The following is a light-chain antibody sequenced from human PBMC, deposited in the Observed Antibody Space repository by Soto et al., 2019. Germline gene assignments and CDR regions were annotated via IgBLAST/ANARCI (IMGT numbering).Light chain of an antibody. CDR3: AAWDDSLSVV. CDR1: SSNIGRNS. Sequence: HSVLIQPPSASGTPGQRVTISCSGSSSNIGRNSVNWYQQLPGTAPRLVIYVNNQRPSGVSARFSGSRSGTTASLAISGLQAEDEADYYCAAWDDSLSVVFGGGTQLTVL. J-gene: IGLJ2*01. V-gene: IGLV1-44*01. CDR2: VNN.